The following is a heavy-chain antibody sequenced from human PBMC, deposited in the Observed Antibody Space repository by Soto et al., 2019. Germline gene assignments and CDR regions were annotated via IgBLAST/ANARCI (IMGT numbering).Heavy chain of an antibody. V-gene: IGHV3-21*06. CDR2: ISSTTNYI. CDR3: ARESEDLTSNFDY. CDR1: GFIFTRYS. Sequence: GGSLRLSCAASGFIFTRYSMNWVRQAPGKGLEWVSSISSTTNYIYYGDSMKGRFTISRDNAKNSLYLEMNSLRAEDTAVYYCARESEDLTSNFDYWGQGTLVTVYS. J-gene: IGHJ4*02.